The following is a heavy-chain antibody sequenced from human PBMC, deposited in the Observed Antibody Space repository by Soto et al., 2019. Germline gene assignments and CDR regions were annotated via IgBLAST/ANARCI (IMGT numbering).Heavy chain of an antibody. V-gene: IGHV4-61*01. J-gene: IGHJ4*02. D-gene: IGHD5-12*01. Sequence: PSETLSLTCTVSGGSVSSSSFYWSWIRQPPGKGLEWIGYIYYSGSTNYNPSLKSRVTISVDTSKNQFSLKLSSVTAADTAVYYCARGDGYAFDYWGQGTLVTVSS. CDR3: ARGDGYAFDY. CDR1: GGSVSSSSFY. CDR2: IYYSGST.